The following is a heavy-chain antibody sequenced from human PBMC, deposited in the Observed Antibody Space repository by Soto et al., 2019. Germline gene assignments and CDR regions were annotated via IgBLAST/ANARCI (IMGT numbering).Heavy chain of an antibody. V-gene: IGHV4-31*03. CDR3: ARGAPAYGWFDP. D-gene: IGHD2-21*01. CDR2: IYYSGST. CDR1: GGSISSGGYY. J-gene: IGHJ5*02. Sequence: QVQLQESGPGLVKPSQTLSLTCTVSGGSISSGGYYWSWIRQHPGKGLEWIGYIYYSGSTYYNPSLNSRVTISVDTSKNQFSLKLSSVTAADTAVYYCARGAPAYGWFDPWGQGTLVTVSS.